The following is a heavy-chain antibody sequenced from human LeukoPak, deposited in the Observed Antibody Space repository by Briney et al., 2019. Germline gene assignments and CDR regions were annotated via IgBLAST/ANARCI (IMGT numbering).Heavy chain of an antibody. CDR1: GYTLTELS. CDR2: FDPEDGET. Sequence: GASVKVSCKVSGYTLTELSMHWVRQAPGKGLEWMGGFDPEDGETIYAQKFQGRVIMTEDTSTDTAYMELSSLRSEDTAVYYCATWPAYSSGWNFDYWGQGTLVTVSS. CDR3: ATWPAYSSGWNFDY. J-gene: IGHJ4*02. V-gene: IGHV1-24*01. D-gene: IGHD6-19*01.